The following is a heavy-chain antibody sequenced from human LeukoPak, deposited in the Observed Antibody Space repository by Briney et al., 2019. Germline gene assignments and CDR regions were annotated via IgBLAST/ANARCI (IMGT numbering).Heavy chain of an antibody. V-gene: IGHV1-69*05. Sequence: SVKVSCKASGGTFSRYAISSVRQAPGHGREWMGGSIPIFGTAKYAQKLQRRVTSTTDASTTTAYKELCGLRAEETAVYYCATNSYYDSRGYYPFWYYYYYMDVWGKGTTVTVSS. CDR2: SIPIFGTA. CDR3: ATNSYYDSRGYYPFWYYYYYMDV. CDR1: GGTFSRYA. J-gene: IGHJ6*03. D-gene: IGHD3-22*01.